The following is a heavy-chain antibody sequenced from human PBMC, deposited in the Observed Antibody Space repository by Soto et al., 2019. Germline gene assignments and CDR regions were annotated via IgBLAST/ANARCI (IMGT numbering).Heavy chain of an antibody. CDR1: EFTFSSYW. D-gene: IGHD6-19*01. J-gene: IGHJ4*02. CDR2: IKQDASEE. Sequence: EVQVVESGGGLVQPGGSLRISCVASEFTFSSYWMSWLRQAPGKGLEWVANIKQDASEEHYVDSVKGRFTISRDNTRNSPYLQMDSLRVEDTAVYYCARTCGAGSTFDSWGQGTLVTVSS. V-gene: IGHV3-7*04. CDR3: ARTCGAGSTFDS.